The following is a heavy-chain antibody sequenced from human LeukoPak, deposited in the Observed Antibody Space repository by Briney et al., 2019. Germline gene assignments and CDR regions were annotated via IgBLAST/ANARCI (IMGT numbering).Heavy chain of an antibody. CDR3: ARDLEAANTYYFDY. CDR1: GFTVSSSY. V-gene: IGHV3-66*01. J-gene: IGHJ4*02. D-gene: IGHD6-13*01. Sequence: GGSLRLSCAASGFTVSSSYMSWVRQAPRKGLERDSIISSAGTTYYADSVKGRFTISRDNSKNTVYLQVNSLRDEDTAVYYCARDLEAANTYYFDYWGQGTMVTVSS. CDR2: ISSAGTT.